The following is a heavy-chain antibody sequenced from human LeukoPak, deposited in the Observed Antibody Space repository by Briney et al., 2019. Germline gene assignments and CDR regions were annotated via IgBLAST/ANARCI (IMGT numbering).Heavy chain of an antibody. CDR3: ARGAWATRLAA. CDR2: IYESGTT. CDR1: GQSHNIYY. V-gene: IGHV4-34*01. J-gene: IGHJ5*02. D-gene: IGHD2-15*01. Sequence: SETLSLTCAVYGQSHNIYYWSWVRHPPGEGLEWIGEIYESGTTKYNPSLKSQVTISTVPSKQQFSLILSTVTAADTAVYYCARGAWATRLAAWGLGTPVIVSS.